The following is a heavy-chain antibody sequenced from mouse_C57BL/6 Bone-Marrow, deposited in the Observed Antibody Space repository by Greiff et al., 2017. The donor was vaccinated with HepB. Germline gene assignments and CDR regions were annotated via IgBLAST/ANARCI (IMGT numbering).Heavy chain of an antibody. V-gene: IGHV1-15*01. Sequence: VQLVESGAELVRPGASVTLSCKASGYTFTDYEMHWVKQTPVHGLEWIGAIDPETGGTAYNQKFKGKAILTADKSSSTAYMELRSLTSEDSAVYYCTRKSLLLPYYFDYWGQGTTLTVSS. J-gene: IGHJ2*01. CDR1: GYTFTDYE. CDR2: IDPETGGT. D-gene: IGHD1-1*01. CDR3: TRKSLLLPYYFDY.